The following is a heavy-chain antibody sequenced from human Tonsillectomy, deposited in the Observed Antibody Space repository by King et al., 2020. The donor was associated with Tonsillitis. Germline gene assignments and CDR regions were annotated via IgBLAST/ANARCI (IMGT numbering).Heavy chain of an antibody. J-gene: IGHJ4*02. CDR1: GFTFSSYA. CDR2: ISGSGGST. CDR3: ATGCGGDCYAVWIY. D-gene: IGHD2-21*02. V-gene: IGHV3-23*04. Sequence: VQLVESGGGLVQPGGSLRLSWAASGFTFSSYARSWARQAPGKGLDGVSAISGSGGSTYYADSGKGRFTISRDNSKNTLYLQMNSLRAEDTAVYYCATGCGGDCYAVWIYWGQGTLVTVSS.